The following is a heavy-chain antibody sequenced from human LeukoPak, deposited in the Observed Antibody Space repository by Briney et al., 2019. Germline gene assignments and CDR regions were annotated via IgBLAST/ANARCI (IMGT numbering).Heavy chain of an antibody. D-gene: IGHD4-11*01. CDR2: IYTSGST. CDR1: GGSISSYY. CDR3: ARHGGTVTTRNNWSDP. J-gene: IGHJ5*02. V-gene: IGHV4-4*09. Sequence: SETLSLTCTVSGGSISSYYWSWIRQPPGKGLEWIGYIYTSGSTNYNPSLKSRVTISVDTSKNQFSLKLSSVTAADTAVYYCARHGGTVTTRNNWSDPWGQGTLVTVSS.